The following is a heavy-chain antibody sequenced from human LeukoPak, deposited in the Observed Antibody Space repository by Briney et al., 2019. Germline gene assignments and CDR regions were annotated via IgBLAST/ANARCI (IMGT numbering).Heavy chain of an antibody. J-gene: IGHJ4*02. CDR3: AKVSGAFGTYRVDY. CDR2: IKQYGSET. CDR1: GFAFNSYW. V-gene: IGHV3-7*01. Sequence: GGSLRLSCATSGFAFNSYWMTWVRQAPGKGLEGVAKIKQYGSETYYLHSVKGRFTVSRDNAKNSLYLQMNSLRAEDTATYLCAKVSGAFGTYRVDYWGQGSLVTVSS. D-gene: IGHD3-10*01.